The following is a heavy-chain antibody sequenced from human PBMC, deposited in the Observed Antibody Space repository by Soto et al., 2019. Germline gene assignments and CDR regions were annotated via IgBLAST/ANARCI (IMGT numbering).Heavy chain of an antibody. CDR1: GFTFSSYW. D-gene: IGHD2-15*01. V-gene: IGHV3-74*01. CDR3: AKTQDIVVVVAAPPAEYFQH. J-gene: IGHJ1*01. Sequence: GGSLRLSCAASGFTFSSYWMHWVRQAPGKGLVWVSRINSDGSSTSYADSVKGRFTISRDNAKNTLYLQMNSLRAEDTAVYYCAKTQDIVVVVAAPPAEYFQHWGQGTLVTVSS. CDR2: INSDGSST.